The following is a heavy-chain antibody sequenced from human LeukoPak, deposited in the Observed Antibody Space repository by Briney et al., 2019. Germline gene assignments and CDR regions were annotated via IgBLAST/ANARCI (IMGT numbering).Heavy chain of an antibody. J-gene: IGHJ5*02. CDR2: ISSSCSYI. CDR1: GFTFSSYS. Sequence: GGSLRLSCAASGFTFSSYSMNWARQAPGKGLEWVSSISSSCSYIYYADSVKGRFTISRDNAKNSLYLQMNSLRAEDTAVYYCASDRGYSGLDPWGQGTLVTVSS. V-gene: IGHV3-21*01. D-gene: IGHD5-12*01. CDR3: ASDRGYSGLDP.